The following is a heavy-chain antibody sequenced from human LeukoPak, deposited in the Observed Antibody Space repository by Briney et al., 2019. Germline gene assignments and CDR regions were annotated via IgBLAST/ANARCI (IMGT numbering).Heavy chain of an antibody. CDR1: GDSISSSY. J-gene: IGHJ4*02. CDR3: ARDSRGGGPDFDY. V-gene: IGHV4-59*01. CDR2: FHNSGAS. Sequence: SETLSLTCTVSGDSISSSYWAWIRQPPGKGLEWIGYFHNSGASSYNPSLKSRVTISLDTSINQFSLRMTSMTAADTAFYYCARDSRGGGPDFDYWGQGILVTVSS. D-gene: IGHD3-16*01.